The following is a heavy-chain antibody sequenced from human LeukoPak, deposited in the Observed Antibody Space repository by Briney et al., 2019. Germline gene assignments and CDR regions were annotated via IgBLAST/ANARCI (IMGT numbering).Heavy chain of an antibody. CDR2: INSDGSST. Sequence: PGGSLRLSCAASGFTFSSYWMHWVRQAPGKGLLWVSRINSDGSSTSYADSVKGRFTISRDNAKNTLYLQMNSLRAEDTAVYYCARDLWFGELLSPGFDYWGQGTLVTVSS. CDR3: ARDLWFGELLSPGFDY. D-gene: IGHD3-10*01. V-gene: IGHV3-74*01. J-gene: IGHJ4*02. CDR1: GFTFSSYW.